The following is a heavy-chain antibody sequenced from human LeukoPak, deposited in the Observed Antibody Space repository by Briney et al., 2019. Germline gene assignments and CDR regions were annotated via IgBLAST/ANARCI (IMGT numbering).Heavy chain of an antibody. V-gene: IGHV3-30*18. CDR3: AKDAKGSGWYFDY. D-gene: IGHD6-19*01. J-gene: IGHJ4*02. CDR1: GFTFSSYG. Sequence: PGGSLRLSCAASGFTFSSYGMHWVRQAPGKGLEWVAVISYDGSNKYYADSVKGRFTISRDNSKNTLYLQMNSLRAEDTAVYYCAKDAKGSGWYFDYWGQGTLVTVSS. CDR2: ISYDGSNK.